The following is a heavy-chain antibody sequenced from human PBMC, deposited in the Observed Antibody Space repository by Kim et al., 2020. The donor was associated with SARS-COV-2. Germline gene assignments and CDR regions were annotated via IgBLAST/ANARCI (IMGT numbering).Heavy chain of an antibody. J-gene: IGHJ4*03. CDR1: GGSFSGYY. D-gene: IGHD3-22*01. Sequence: SETLSLTCAVYGGSFSGYYWSWIRQPPGKGLEWIGEINHSGSTNYNPSLKSRVTISVDTSKNQFSLKLSSVTAADTAVYYCARGTRGSDSSGYYSICYF. CDR2: INHSGST. V-gene: IGHV4-34*01. CDR3: ARGTRGSDSSGYYSICYF.